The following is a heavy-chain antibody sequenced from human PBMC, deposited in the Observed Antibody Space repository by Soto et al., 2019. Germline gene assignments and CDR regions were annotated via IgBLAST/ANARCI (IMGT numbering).Heavy chain of an antibody. Sequence: QVQLVQSGAEEKKPGASVKVSCKASGYTFTGYAMHWVRQAPGQRLEWMGWINAGNGNTKYSQKFQGRVTITRDTSASTAYMELSSLRSEDTAVYYCARDVAVPADFCYWGQGTLVTVSS. CDR3: ARDVAVPADFCY. D-gene: IGHD6-19*01. V-gene: IGHV1-3*05. CDR1: GYTFTGYA. CDR2: INAGNGNT. J-gene: IGHJ4*02.